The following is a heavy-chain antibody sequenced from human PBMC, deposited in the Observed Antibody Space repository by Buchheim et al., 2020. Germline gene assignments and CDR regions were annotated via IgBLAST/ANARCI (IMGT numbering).Heavy chain of an antibody. V-gene: IGHV3-74*01. CDR3: ARSSVVVPADRAGSQHPYRSSCVTYNFDY. CDR2: ISSDGSST. D-gene: IGHD2-2*01. Sequence: EVQLVESGGGLVQPGGSLRLSCAASGFTFSNYWMYWVRQAPGKGLVWVSRISSDGSSTSYADSVKGRFTISRDNAKNTLYLQMNCLKAEDTAVYYYARSSVVVPADRAGSQHPYRSSCVTYNFDYWGQGTL. J-gene: IGHJ4*02. CDR1: GFTFSNYW.